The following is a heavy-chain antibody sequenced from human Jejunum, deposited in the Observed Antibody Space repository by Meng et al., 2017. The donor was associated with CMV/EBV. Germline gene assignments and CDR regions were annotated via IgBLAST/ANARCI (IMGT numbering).Heavy chain of an antibody. J-gene: IGHJ4*02. D-gene: IGHD3-10*01. CDR3: ARRSSFFNY. CDR1: GYSISSGYY. Sequence: CTVSGYSISSGYYWGWVWQPPGKGLEWIGSFYQGKRPTYNPSLESRVTISVDTSKNQFSLNLNSVTTADTAVYYCARRSSFFNYWGQGKLVTVSS. V-gene: IGHV4-38-2*02. CDR2: FYQGKRP.